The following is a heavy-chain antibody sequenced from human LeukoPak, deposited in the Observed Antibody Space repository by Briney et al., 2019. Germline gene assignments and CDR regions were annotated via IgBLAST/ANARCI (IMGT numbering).Heavy chain of an antibody. D-gene: IGHD3-16*01. CDR3: ARGGGDLGWFDA. Sequence: PSETLSLTCAVYGGSFSGYYWSWIRHPPAKGLEWMGEINHSGSTNYNPSLKSRVTISVDKSKNQFSLKLSFVTAADTAVYYCARGGGDLGWFDAWGQGTLVTVSS. J-gene: IGHJ5*02. CDR1: GGSFSGYY. CDR2: INHSGST. V-gene: IGHV4-34*01.